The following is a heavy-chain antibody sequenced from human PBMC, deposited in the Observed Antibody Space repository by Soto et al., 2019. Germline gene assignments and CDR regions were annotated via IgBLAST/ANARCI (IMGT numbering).Heavy chain of an antibody. Sequence: GASVKVSCKVSGYTLTELSMHWVRQAPGKGLEWMGGFDPEDGETIYAQKFQGRVTMTEDTSTDTAYMELSSLRSEDTAVYYCAPLARRGNTYYYDTKMPFDYWGQGTLVTVSS. CDR3: APLARRGNTYYYDTKMPFDY. CDR1: GYTLTELS. V-gene: IGHV1-24*01. CDR2: FDPEDGET. D-gene: IGHD3-22*01. J-gene: IGHJ4*02.